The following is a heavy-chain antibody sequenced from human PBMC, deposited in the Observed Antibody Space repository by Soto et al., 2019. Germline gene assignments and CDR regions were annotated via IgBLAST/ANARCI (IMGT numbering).Heavy chain of an antibody. D-gene: IGHD6-19*01. CDR2: IIPILGIA. CDR3: ARDRVWDSSGWGMDV. J-gene: IGHJ6*02. Sequence: QVQLVQSGAEVKKPGSSVKVSCNASAGTFSSYTISWVRQSPGQGLEWMGRIIPILGIATYAQKYQGRVRITADKSTSTAYMERSSRRSEDTAVYYCARDRVWDSSGWGMDVWGQGTTVTVSS. V-gene: IGHV1-69*08. CDR1: AGTFSSYT.